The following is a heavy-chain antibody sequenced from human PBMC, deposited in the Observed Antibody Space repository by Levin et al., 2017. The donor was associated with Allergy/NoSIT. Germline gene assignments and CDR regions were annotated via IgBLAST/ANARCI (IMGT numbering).Heavy chain of an antibody. CDR2: IYYSGST. CDR3: ARRPRAVVIQNWFDP. CDR1: GGSISSSSYY. D-gene: IGHD3-22*01. J-gene: IGHJ5*02. Sequence: PSETLSLTCTVSGGSISSSSYYWGWIRQPPGTGLEWIGSIYYSGSTYYNPSLKSRVTISVDTSKNQFSLKLSSVTAADTAVYYCARRPRAVVIQNWFDPWGQGTLVTVSS. V-gene: IGHV4-39*01.